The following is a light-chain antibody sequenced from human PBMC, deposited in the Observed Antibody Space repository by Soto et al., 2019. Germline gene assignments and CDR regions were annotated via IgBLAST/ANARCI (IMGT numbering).Light chain of an antibody. CDR3: QQYVSYPYT. CDR2: AAA. J-gene: IGKJ2*01. Sequence: AIRMTQSPSSFSASTGDRVTITCRASQGISSYLAWYQQKPGKAPKLLIYAAATLQRGAPSRFSASGSGTDFTLTISRLQSADFATYYCQQYVSYPYTFGQGTKLEI. V-gene: IGKV1-8*01. CDR1: QGISSY.